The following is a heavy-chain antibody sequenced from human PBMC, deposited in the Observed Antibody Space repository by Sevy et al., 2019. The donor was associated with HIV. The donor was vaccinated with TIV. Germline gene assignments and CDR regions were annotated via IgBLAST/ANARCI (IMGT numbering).Heavy chain of an antibody. J-gene: IGHJ4*02. D-gene: IGHD6-19*01. V-gene: IGHV3-21*06. CDR2: ITRDATYI. CDR3: ARDIATYSTGSYIRYFDY. CDR1: GFTFSRYT. Sequence: GGSLRLSCAASGFTFSRYTMHWVRQAPGKGLEWVSSITRDATYISYADSLRGRFTISRDNAKNSLFLQMSSLRAEDTAVYYSARDIATYSTGSYIRYFDYWGQGTLVTVSS.